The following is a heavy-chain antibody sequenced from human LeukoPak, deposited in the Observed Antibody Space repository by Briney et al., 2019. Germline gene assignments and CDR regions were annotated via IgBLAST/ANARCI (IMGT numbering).Heavy chain of an antibody. Sequence: GAAVNVSCKASGYSFTSNYMHWVRQAPGQGLEWMGIINPSGGVATYAQSFQGRVTMTRDTSTSTVYMELSSLTAEDTAVYYCAADHSTSTYYFDYWGQGTLVTVSS. V-gene: IGHV1-46*01. CDR1: GYSFTSNY. CDR3: AADHSTSTYYFDY. CDR2: INPSGGVA. D-gene: IGHD6-6*01. J-gene: IGHJ4*02.